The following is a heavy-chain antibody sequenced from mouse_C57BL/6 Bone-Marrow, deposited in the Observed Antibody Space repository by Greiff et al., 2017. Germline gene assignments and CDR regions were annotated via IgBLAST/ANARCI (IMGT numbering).Heavy chain of an antibody. V-gene: IGHV1-52*01. J-gene: IGHJ4*01. CDR1: GYTFTSYW. CDR3: AREGAYRDCAMDY. D-gene: IGHD3-1*01. CDR2: IDPSDSET. Sequence: QSCKASGYTFTSYWMHWVMQRPIQGLEWIGNIDPSDSETHYNQKFKDKATLTVDKSSSTAYMQLSSLNSEDSAVYYWAREGAYRDCAMDYWGQGTSVTVSS.